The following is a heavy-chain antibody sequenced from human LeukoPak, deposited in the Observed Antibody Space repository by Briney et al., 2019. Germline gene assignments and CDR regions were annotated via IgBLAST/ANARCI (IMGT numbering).Heavy chain of an antibody. CDR3: ARAETYYYDSSGYYFDY. V-gene: IGHV1-69*04. Sequence: GASVKVSCKASGGTFSSYAISWVRQAPGQGLEWMGRIIPILGIANYAQKFQGRVTITADKSTSTAYMELSSLRSEDTAVYYRARAETYYYDSSGYYFDYWGQGTLVTVSS. J-gene: IGHJ4*02. D-gene: IGHD3-22*01. CDR1: GGTFSSYA. CDR2: IIPILGIA.